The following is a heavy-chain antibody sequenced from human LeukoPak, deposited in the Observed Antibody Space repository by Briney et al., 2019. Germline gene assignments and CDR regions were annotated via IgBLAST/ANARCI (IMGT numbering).Heavy chain of an antibody. CDR2: INPNSGGT. V-gene: IGHV1-2*02. J-gene: IGHJ4*02. CDR1: GYPFTTYY. D-gene: IGHD6-19*01. Sequence: GASVKPSCKASGYPFTTYYMHWVRQAPGQGLEWMGWINPNSGGTNYAQKFQGRVTVTRDTSISTAYMELSGLRSDDTAVYYCTSDGGWYFNYWGQGSLFSLSS. CDR3: TSDGGWYFNY.